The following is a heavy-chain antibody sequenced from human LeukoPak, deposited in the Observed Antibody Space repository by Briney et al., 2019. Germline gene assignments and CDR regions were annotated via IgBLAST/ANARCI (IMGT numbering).Heavy chain of an antibody. CDR3: ARGIPWRGLTVIIPFDY. D-gene: IGHD4-17*01. CDR1: GYTFTSYA. V-gene: IGHV1-3*01. Sequence: ASVKVSCKASGYTFTSYAMHWVRQAPGQRLEWMGWINAGNGNTKYSQKFQGRVTITRDTSASTAYMELSSLRSEDTAVYYCARGIPWRGLTVIIPFDYWGQGTLVTVSS. CDR2: INAGNGNT. J-gene: IGHJ4*02.